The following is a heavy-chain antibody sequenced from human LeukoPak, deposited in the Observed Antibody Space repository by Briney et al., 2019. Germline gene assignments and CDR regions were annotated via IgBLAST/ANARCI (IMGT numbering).Heavy chain of an antibody. Sequence: SETLSLTRTVSGGSISSGGYYWSWIRQPPGKGLEWIGYIYHSGSTYYNPSLKSRVTISVDRSKNQFSLKLSSVTAADTAVYYCARTGGDDSSGYYSISLDYWGQGTLVTVSS. J-gene: IGHJ4*02. CDR3: ARTGGDDSSGYYSISLDY. CDR2: IYHSGST. D-gene: IGHD3-22*01. V-gene: IGHV4-30-2*01. CDR1: GGSISSGGYY.